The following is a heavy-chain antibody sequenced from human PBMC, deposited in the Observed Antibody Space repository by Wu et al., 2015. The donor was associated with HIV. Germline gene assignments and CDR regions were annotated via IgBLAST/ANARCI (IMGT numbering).Heavy chain of an antibody. CDR2: INPNSGGT. V-gene: IGHV1-2*02. Sequence: QVQLVQSGAEVKKPGASVKVSCKASGYTFTGYYMHWVRQAPGQGLEWMGWINPNSGGTNYAQKFQGRVTMTRDTSISTAYMELSRLRSDDTAVYYCATAASIAARFTLFDYWGQGTLVHRLL. D-gene: IGHD6-6*01. CDR3: ATAASIAARFTLFDY. J-gene: IGHJ4*02. CDR1: GYTFTGYY.